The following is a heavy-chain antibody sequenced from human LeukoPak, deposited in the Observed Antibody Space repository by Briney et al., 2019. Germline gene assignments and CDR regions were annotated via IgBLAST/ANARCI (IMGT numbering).Heavy chain of an antibody. CDR3: ARGSHSSGYFPFDY. V-gene: IGHV4-59*06. Sequence: PSETLSLTCSVSGGSISNNYWSWIRQSPGKGLEWIGYIYYSGSTYYNPSLKSRVTISVDTSKNQFSLKLSSVTAADTAVYYCARGSHSSGYFPFDYWGQGTLVTVSS. CDR1: GGSISNNY. D-gene: IGHD3-22*01. CDR2: IYYSGST. J-gene: IGHJ4*02.